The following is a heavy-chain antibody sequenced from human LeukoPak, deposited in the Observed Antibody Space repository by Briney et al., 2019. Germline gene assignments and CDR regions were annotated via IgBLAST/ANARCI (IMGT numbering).Heavy chain of an antibody. V-gene: IGHV4-59*01. CDR2: IYYGGHT. Sequence: SETLSLTCTVSGGSISSYYWSWIRQPPGRGLEYIGFIYYGGHTNYNPSLKSRVTISVDTSKDQFSLRLSSVTTADTAVYYCARSLDNSGWYSGDHWGQGTLVTVSS. D-gene: IGHD6-19*01. J-gene: IGHJ4*02. CDR1: GGSISSYY. CDR3: ARSLDNSGWYSGDH.